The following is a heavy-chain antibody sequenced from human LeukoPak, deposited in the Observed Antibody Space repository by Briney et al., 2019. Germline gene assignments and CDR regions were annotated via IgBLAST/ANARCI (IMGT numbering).Heavy chain of an antibody. CDR1: GFTFDDYG. D-gene: IGHD1-26*01. CDR2: INWNGGST. CDR3: AKDRTVGASYWYFDL. Sequence: PGGSLRLSCAASGFTFDDYGMSWVRQAPGKGLEWVSGINWNGGSTGYADSVKGRFTISRDNAMNSLYLQMNSLRDEDTAIYYCAKDRTVGASYWYFDLWGRGTLVTVSS. V-gene: IGHV3-20*04. J-gene: IGHJ2*01.